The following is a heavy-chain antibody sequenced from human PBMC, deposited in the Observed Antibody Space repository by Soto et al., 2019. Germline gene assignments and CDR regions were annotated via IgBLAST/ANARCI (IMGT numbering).Heavy chain of an antibody. CDR1: GYTFTGYY. CDR3: ARGPYYYGSGSYFSLDY. Sequence: ASVKVSCKASGYTFTGYYMHWVRQAPGQGLEWIGWINPNSGGTNYAQKFQGRVTMTRDTSISTAYMELSRLRSDDTAVYYCARGPYYYGSGSYFSLDYWGQGTLVTVSS. J-gene: IGHJ4*02. D-gene: IGHD3-10*01. V-gene: IGHV1-2*02. CDR2: INPNSGGT.